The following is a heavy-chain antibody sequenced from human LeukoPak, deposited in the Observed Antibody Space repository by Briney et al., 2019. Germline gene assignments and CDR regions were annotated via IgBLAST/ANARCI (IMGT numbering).Heavy chain of an antibody. CDR3: AKEFLEWLSNYYYMDV. CDR2: IRYDGSNK. D-gene: IGHD3-3*01. CDR1: GFTFSSYG. V-gene: IGHV3-30*02. Sequence: GGSLRLSCAASGFTFSSYGMHWVRQAPGKGLEWVAFIRYDGSNKYYADSVKGRFTISRDNSKNTLYLQMNSLRAEDTAVYYCAKEFLEWLSNYYYMDVWGKGTTDTVSS. J-gene: IGHJ6*03.